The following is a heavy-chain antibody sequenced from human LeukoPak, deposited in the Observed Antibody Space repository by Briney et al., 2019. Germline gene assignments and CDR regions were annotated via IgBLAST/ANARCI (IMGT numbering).Heavy chain of an antibody. Sequence: GGSLRLSCAASGFVFSDYWMHWVRQAPGKGLVWVSRIKGDGSETTYADSVEGRFTISRDNSKNIVYLQMNRLRADDTAVYYCARGRRWGGGPGNEWGQGILVTVSS. V-gene: IGHV3-74*01. J-gene: IGHJ4*02. CDR2: IKGDGSET. D-gene: IGHD3-16*01. CDR3: ARGRRWGGGPGNE. CDR1: GFVFSDYW.